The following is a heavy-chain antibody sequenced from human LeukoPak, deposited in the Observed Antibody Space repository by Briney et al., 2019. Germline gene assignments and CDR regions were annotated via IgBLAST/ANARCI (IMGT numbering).Heavy chain of an antibody. V-gene: IGHV3-30-3*01. CDR1: GFTFTNYA. Sequence: GGSLRLSCAASGFTFTNYALHWVRQAPGRGLEWVAVISYDGTNKYYADSVKGRFTISRDNSKNTLYLQMNSLRAEDTAVYYCAKDQAPMVRGVIIGEGFDYWGQGTLVTVSS. CDR3: AKDQAPMVRGVIIGEGFDY. CDR2: ISYDGTNK. D-gene: IGHD3-10*01. J-gene: IGHJ4*02.